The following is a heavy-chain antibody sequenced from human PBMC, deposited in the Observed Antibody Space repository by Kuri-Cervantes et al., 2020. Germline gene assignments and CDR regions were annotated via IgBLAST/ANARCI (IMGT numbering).Heavy chain of an antibody. Sequence: SETLSLTCAVYGGSFSGYYWSWIRQPPGKGLEWIGEINHSGSTNYNPSLKSRVTISVDKSKNQFSLKLSSVTAADTAVYYCARARSVAVAGTNYYYMDVWGKGTTVTVSS. CDR3: ARARSVAVAGTNYYYMDV. CDR2: INHSGST. CDR1: GGSFSGYY. D-gene: IGHD6-19*01. V-gene: IGHV4-34*01. J-gene: IGHJ6*03.